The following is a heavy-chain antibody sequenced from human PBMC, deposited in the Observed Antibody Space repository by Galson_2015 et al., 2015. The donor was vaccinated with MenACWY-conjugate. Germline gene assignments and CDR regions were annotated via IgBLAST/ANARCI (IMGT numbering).Heavy chain of an antibody. CDR2: INTNTGNP. V-gene: IGHV7-4-1*02. Sequence: SVKVSCKASGYTFTAYAINWVRQAPGQGLEWLGWINTNTGNPTYAQGFTGRFVFSLDTSVSTAYLQISSLKAEDTAIYYCVRDPKLSSSWSRCDPWGQGTLVTVSS. D-gene: IGHD6-13*01. CDR3: VRDPKLSSSWSRCDP. CDR1: GYTFTAYA. J-gene: IGHJ5*02.